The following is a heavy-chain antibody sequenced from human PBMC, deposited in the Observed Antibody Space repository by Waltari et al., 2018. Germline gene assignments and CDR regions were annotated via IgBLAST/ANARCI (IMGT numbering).Heavy chain of an antibody. CDR1: DDSISSGDYY. D-gene: IGHD6-13*01. CDR3: ARSLHVFKAAAGMFDY. V-gene: IGHV4-39*01. Sequence: QLQLQESGPGLVKPSGTLSLTCTVSDDSISSGDYYWGWIRQPPGKGLEWIGSIYYSGPTAYNPSLRSRVTMSVDTSKKQFSLKLSSVTAADTAVYYCARSLHVFKAAAGMFDYWGQGTLVTVSS. CDR2: IYYSGPT. J-gene: IGHJ4*02.